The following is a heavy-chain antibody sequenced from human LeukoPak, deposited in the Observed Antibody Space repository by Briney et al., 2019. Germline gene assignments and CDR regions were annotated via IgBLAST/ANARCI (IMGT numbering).Heavy chain of an antibody. CDR2: ISSSSSYI. Sequence: GGSLRLSCAASGFTFSSYSMNWVRQAPGKGLEWFSSISSSSSYIYYADSVKGRFTISRDNAKNSLYLQMNSLRAEDTAVYYCARDSGPYDFWSGYYTGGYGMDVWGQGTTVAVSS. D-gene: IGHD3-3*01. J-gene: IGHJ6*02. CDR1: GFTFSSYS. V-gene: IGHV3-21*04. CDR3: ARDSGPYDFWSGYYTGGYGMDV.